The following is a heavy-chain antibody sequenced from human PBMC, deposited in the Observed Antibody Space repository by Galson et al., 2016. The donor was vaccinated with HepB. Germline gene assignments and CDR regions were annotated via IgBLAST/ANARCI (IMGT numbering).Heavy chain of an antibody. D-gene: IGHD4-11*01. CDR3: SKDLRDRSYYLDD. CDR2: ISGSGAAT. V-gene: IGHV3-23*01. J-gene: IGHJ4*02. Sequence: SLRLSCAASGFTFSTTWMNWVRQAPGKGLEWVAAISGSGAATYYADSVQGRFPISRDNAKNTLDLQMSSLRVDDTAVYFCSKDLRDRSYYLDDWGQGTLVTVTA. CDR1: GFTFSTTW.